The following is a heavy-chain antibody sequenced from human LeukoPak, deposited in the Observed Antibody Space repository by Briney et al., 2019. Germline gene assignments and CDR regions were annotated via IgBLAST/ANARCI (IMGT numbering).Heavy chain of an antibody. CDR2: FYYSGTT. CDR1: GGSVTSGSYY. J-gene: IGHJ4*02. CDR3: ARVHSAWGSGYVDY. Sequence: SETLSLTCTVSGGSVTSGSYYWSWLRQPPGEGREWGGYFYYSGTTNYKPSHNSRVTISVDTSNNQFSLKLCSVTAADTVEYCWARVHSAWGSGYVDYWGQGTLVTVSS. D-gene: IGHD2-2*01. V-gene: IGHV4-61*01.